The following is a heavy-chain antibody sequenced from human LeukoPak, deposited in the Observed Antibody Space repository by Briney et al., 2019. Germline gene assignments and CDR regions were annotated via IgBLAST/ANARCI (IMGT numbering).Heavy chain of an antibody. V-gene: IGHV4-59*01. D-gene: IGHD2-2*01. Sequence: SETLSLTCSVSGGSITSYYWSWIRQPPGKGLEWIGYAHYSGTTKYNPSLKSRVTISVDTSKNQFSLKMNSVTAADTAVYFCATTSWYSYYFDHWGQGILVTVSS. CDR1: GGSITSYY. CDR3: ATTSWYSYYFDH. CDR2: AHYSGTT. J-gene: IGHJ4*02.